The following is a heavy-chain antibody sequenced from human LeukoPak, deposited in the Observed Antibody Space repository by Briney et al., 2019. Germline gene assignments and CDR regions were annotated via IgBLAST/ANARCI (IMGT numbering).Heavy chain of an antibody. CDR2: TYYRSRWYN. J-gene: IGHJ4*02. Sequence: SQTLSLTCAISGDSVSSNSVAWNWTRQSPSRGLEWLGMTYYRSRWYNDYAVSVKSRITINPDTSKNHFSLQLNSVTPEDTAVYYCARDLTSSCYSNYFDYWGQGNLVTVSS. CDR1: GDSVSSNSVA. D-gene: IGHD2-15*01. CDR3: ARDLTSSCYSNYFDY. V-gene: IGHV6-1*01.